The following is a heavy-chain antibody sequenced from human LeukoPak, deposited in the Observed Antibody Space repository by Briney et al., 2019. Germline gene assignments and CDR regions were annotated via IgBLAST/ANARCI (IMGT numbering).Heavy chain of an antibody. V-gene: IGHV3-23*01. D-gene: IGHD3-10*01. Sequence: GGSLRLSCAASGFTFSSYSMNWVRQAPGKGLEWVSAISGSGGSTYYADSVKGRFTISRDNSKNTLYLQMNSLRAEDTAVYYCANSHIWFGELLVDNWGQGTLVTVSS. J-gene: IGHJ4*02. CDR3: ANSHIWFGELLVDN. CDR1: GFTFSSYS. CDR2: ISGSGGST.